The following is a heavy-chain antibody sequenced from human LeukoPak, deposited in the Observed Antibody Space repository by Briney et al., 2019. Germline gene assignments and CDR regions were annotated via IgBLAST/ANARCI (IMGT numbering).Heavy chain of an antibody. Sequence: GASVTLSCKASGYTFTSYNINWGRQATAQGLEWMGWMNPNSGNTGYAQKFQGRVTMTRNTSISTAYMELSSLRSEDTAVYYCAPSIAVAMDVWGQGTTVTVSS. CDR1: GYTFTSYN. J-gene: IGHJ6*02. V-gene: IGHV1-8*01. D-gene: IGHD6-19*01. CDR3: APSIAVAMDV. CDR2: MNPNSGNT.